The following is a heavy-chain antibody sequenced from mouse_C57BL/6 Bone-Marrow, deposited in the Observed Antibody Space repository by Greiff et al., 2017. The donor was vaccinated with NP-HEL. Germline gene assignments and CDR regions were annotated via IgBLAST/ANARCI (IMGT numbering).Heavy chain of an antibody. J-gene: IGHJ1*03. CDR1: GYTFTSYW. Sequence: QVQLQQPGAELVRPGSSVKLSCKASGYTFTSYWMHWVKQRPIQGLEWIGNIDPSDSETHYNQKFKDKATLTVDKSSSTAYMQLSSLTSEDSAVYYGARWNYGSSYVGDWYFDVWGTGTTVTVSS. D-gene: IGHD1-1*01. CDR3: ARWNYGSSYVGDWYFDV. CDR2: IDPSDSET. V-gene: IGHV1-52*01.